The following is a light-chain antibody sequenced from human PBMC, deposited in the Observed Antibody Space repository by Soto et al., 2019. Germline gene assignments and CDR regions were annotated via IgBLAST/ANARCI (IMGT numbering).Light chain of an antibody. J-gene: IGKJ2*01. CDR3: QQYNHWPSYT. V-gene: IGKV3-15*01. Sequence: EVVMTQSPATLSVSPGERATLSCRASQSISSNLAWYQQKAGQAPRLLMYGASTRATGVPARFSGSGSGTEFTLTISSLQSEDFAISYCQQYNHWPSYTFGQGTKLEIK. CDR2: GAS. CDR1: QSISSN.